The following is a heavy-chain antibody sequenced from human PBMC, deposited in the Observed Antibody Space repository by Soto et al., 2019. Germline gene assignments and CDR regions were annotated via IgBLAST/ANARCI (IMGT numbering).Heavy chain of an antibody. Sequence: QVQLVESGGGVVQPGRSLRLSCAASGFTFSSYGMHWVRQAPGKGLEWVALIWYDGSNKYYADSVKGRFTISRDNSKNPLYLQMNSLRAEDTAVYYCARLGGKYRSDYWGQGTLVTVSS. CDR1: GFTFSSYG. J-gene: IGHJ4*02. V-gene: IGHV3-33*01. CDR2: IWYDGSNK. CDR3: ARLGGKYRSDY. D-gene: IGHD2-2*01.